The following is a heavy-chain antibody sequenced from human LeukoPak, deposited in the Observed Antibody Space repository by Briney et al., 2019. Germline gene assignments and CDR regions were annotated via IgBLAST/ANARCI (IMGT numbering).Heavy chain of an antibody. Sequence: GGSLRLSCAASGFTFSSYAMHWVRQAPGKGLEWVAVISYDGSNKYYADSVKGRFTISRDNSKNTLYLQMNSLRAEDTAVYYCARMGGNYGSGSYYTFDYWGQGTLVIVSS. J-gene: IGHJ4*02. CDR1: GFTFSSYA. CDR3: ARMGGNYGSGSYYTFDY. D-gene: IGHD3-10*01. CDR2: ISYDGSNK. V-gene: IGHV3-30*04.